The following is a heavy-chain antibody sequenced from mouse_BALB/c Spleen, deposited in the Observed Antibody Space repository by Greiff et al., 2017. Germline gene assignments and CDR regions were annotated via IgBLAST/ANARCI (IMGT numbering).Heavy chain of an antibody. CDR3: ARSGGNYVAYAMDY. V-gene: IGHV1-4*01. CDR1: GYTFTSYT. D-gene: IGHD2-1*01. Sequence: VQLQQSGAELARPGASVKMSCKASGYTFTSYTMHWVKQRPGQGLEWIGYINPSSGYTNYNQKFKDKATLTADKSSSTAYMQLSSLTSEDSAVYYCARSGGNYVAYAMDYWGQGTSVTVSS. J-gene: IGHJ4*01. CDR2: INPSSGYT.